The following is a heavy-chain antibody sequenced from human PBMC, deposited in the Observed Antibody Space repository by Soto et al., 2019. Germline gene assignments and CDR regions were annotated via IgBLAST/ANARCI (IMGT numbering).Heavy chain of an antibody. D-gene: IGHD3-22*01. CDR2: IGSNGADK. CDR3: AKISSAHYYYYVMGV. CDR1: GITFSTYA. J-gene: IGHJ6*02. Sequence: VQLLESGGGFVQPGGSLRLSCAASGITFSTYAMSWVRRAPGKGLEWVSTIGSNGADKQYADFVKGRFTVSRDSSKSTLSLQMNSLRVEDTAIYFCAKISSAHYYYYVMGVWGQGTTVTVSS. V-gene: IGHV3-23*01.